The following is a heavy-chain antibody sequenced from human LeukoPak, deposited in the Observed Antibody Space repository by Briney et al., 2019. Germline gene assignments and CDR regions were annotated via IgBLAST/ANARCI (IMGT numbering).Heavy chain of an antibody. J-gene: IGHJ4*02. Sequence: SVTVSCKASGGTFSIYAISWVRQAPGQGLEWMGGIIPIFGTANYAQKFQGRVTITADESTSTAYMELSSLRSEDTAVYYCARAPLYGDYGIDYWGQGTLVTVSS. D-gene: IGHD4-17*01. V-gene: IGHV1-69*13. CDR2: IIPIFGTA. CDR3: ARAPLYGDYGIDY. CDR1: GGTFSIYA.